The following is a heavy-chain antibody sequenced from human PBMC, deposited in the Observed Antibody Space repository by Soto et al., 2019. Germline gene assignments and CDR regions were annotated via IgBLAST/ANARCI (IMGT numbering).Heavy chain of an antibody. Sequence: EVQLVESGGGLVKPGGSLRLSCAASGFIFSSYTMNWVRQAPAKGLEWVSSISASTTYIYYADSLKGRFTISRDNAYNSLYLQMNSRRAEDTAVYYCARGLLRDIWIYWGQGTLVTFSA. CDR2: ISASTTYI. V-gene: IGHV3-21*01. CDR3: ARGLLRDIWIY. CDR1: GFIFSSYT. J-gene: IGHJ4*02. D-gene: IGHD2-15*01.